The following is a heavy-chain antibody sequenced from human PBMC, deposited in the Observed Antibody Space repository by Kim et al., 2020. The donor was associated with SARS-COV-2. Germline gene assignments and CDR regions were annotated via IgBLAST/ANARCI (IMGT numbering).Heavy chain of an antibody. CDR3: AREGMADSSGYYLPSRGSKDAFDI. V-gene: IGHV4-31*03. CDR2: IYYSGST. CDR1: GGSISSGGYY. D-gene: IGHD3-22*01. J-gene: IGHJ3*02. Sequence: SETLSLTCTVSGGSISSGGYYWSWIRQHPGKGLEWIGYIYYSGSTYYNPSLKSRVTISVATSKNQFSLKLSSVTAADTAVYYCAREGMADSSGYYLPSRGSKDAFDIWGQGTLVTVPS.